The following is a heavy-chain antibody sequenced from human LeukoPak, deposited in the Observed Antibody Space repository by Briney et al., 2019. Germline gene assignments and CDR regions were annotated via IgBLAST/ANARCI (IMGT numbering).Heavy chain of an antibody. CDR1: GGSFSGYY. V-gene: IGHV4-34*01. D-gene: IGHD2-15*01. Sequence: SETLSLTCAVYGGSFSGYYWSWIRQPPGKGLEWIGEINHSGSTNYNPSLKSRVTISVDTSKNQFSLKLSSVTAADTAVYYCARSRKRGYCSGGSCLLPFDYWGQGTLVTVSS. CDR2: INHSGST. CDR3: ARSRKRGYCSGGSCLLPFDY. J-gene: IGHJ4*02.